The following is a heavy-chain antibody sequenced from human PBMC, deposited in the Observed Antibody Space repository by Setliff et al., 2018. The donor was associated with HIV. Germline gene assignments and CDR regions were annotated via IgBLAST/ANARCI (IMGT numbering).Heavy chain of an antibody. CDR2: MNPISDHR. V-gene: IGHV1-8*02. CDR1: RYTFSNYD. D-gene: IGHD3-9*01. J-gene: IGHJ4*02. CDR3: ASGCLIGGSGPCRNFEF. Sequence: ASVKVSCNASRYTFSNYDVNWVRQATGQGLEWMAWMNPISDHRGYAQKFQGRLTMTKDTSTSTVYMELSSLKSDDTAVYYCASGCLIGGSGPCRNFEFWGQGTLVTVSS.